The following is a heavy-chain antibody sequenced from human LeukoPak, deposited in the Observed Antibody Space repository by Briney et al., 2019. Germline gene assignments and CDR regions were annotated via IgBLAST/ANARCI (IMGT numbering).Heavy chain of an antibody. CDR2: IRRDGSYK. J-gene: IGHJ6*04. V-gene: IGHV3-30*02. CDR1: GFSSSGYV. CDR3: AKDRGYGIDV. Sequence: GGSLRLSCAASGFSSSGYVMYWVRQAPGKGLEGVAVIRRDGSYKDYADSVKGRFTISRDNHKYTVSLEMNSLRPEDTAVYYCAKDRGYGIDVWGKGTTVTVSS.